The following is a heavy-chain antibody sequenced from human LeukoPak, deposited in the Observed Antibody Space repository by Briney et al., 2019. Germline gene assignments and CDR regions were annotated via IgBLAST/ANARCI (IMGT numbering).Heavy chain of an antibody. Sequence: PGGSLRLSCAASGFTFSSYGMHWVRQAPGKGLEWVAVISYDGSNKYYADSVKGRFTISRDNSKNTLYLQMNSLRAEDTAVYYCAKDRQYCSSTSCYAEAFDYWGQGTLVTVSS. D-gene: IGHD2-2*01. V-gene: IGHV3-30*18. CDR3: AKDRQYCSSTSCYAEAFDY. J-gene: IGHJ4*02. CDR1: GFTFSSYG. CDR2: ISYDGSNK.